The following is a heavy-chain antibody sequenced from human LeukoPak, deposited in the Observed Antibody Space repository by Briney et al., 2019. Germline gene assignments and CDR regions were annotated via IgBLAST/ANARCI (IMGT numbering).Heavy chain of an antibody. CDR3: ARHPSRVGPIDY. CDR1: GGSISNYY. J-gene: IGHJ4*02. D-gene: IGHD1-26*01. V-gene: IGHV4-59*08. CDR2: ISYSGST. Sequence: PSETLSLTCNVSGGSISNYYWTWIRQPPGKGREWIGYISYSGSTNYNPSLKSRVIISVDTSKNQFSLKLSSVTAADTAVYYCARHPSRVGPIDYWGQGTLVTVSS.